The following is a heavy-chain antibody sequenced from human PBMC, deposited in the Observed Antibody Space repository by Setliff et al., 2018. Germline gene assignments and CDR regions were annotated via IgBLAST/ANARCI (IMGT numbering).Heavy chain of an antibody. CDR1: GFSFRTFS. J-gene: IGHJ3*02. Sequence: GESLRLSCAASGFSFRTFSMHWVRQAPGKGLEWVSSISPDSIHIYYADSVKGRFTISRDNARDSLYLHMNSLGAEDTAVYYCARSPANGGHDAFDIWGQGTMVTVSS. D-gene: IGHD6-25*01. CDR2: ISPDSIHI. V-gene: IGHV3-21*01. CDR3: ARSPANGGHDAFDI.